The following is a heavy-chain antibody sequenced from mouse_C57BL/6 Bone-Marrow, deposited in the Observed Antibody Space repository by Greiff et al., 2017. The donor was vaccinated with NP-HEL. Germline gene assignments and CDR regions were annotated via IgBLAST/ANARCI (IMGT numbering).Heavy chain of an antibody. V-gene: IGHV5-12*01. CDR1: GFTFSDYY. CDR3: ASPIYYYGSSLYAMDY. D-gene: IGHD1-1*01. CDR2: ISNGGGST. Sequence: EVKLMESGGGLVQPGGSLKLSCAASGFTFSDYYMYWVRQTPEKRLEWVAYISNGGGSTYYPDTVKGRFTISRDNAKNTLYLQMSRLKSEDTAMYYCASPIYYYGSSLYAMDYWGQGTSVTVSS. J-gene: IGHJ4*01.